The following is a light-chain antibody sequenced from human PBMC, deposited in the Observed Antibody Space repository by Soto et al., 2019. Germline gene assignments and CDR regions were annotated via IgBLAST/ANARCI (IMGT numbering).Light chain of an antibody. V-gene: IGKV3-11*01. CDR1: QSVSSY. J-gene: IGKJ1*01. CDR2: DAS. Sequence: ELVLTQSPATLSLSPGERATLSCRASQSVSSYLAWYQQKPGQAPRLLIYDASNRATGIPARFSGSGSGTDFTLTICSLEPEDVAVYYCQQRSNWRTVGQGTKV. CDR3: QQRSNWRT.